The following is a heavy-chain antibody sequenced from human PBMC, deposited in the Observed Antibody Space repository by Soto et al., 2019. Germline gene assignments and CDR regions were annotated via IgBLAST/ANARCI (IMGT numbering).Heavy chain of an antibody. Sequence: QVQQVQSGAEVKKPGASVKVSCKASGYTFTSYGINWVRQAPGQGLEWMGWISANTGNTHYAQRVQGRVTMTTDTSTSTAYMELRSLRSDDTAVYYCARVQSGYDFAYWGQGTLVTVSS. CDR2: ISANTGNT. D-gene: IGHD5-12*01. J-gene: IGHJ4*02. CDR1: GYTFTSYG. V-gene: IGHV1-18*01. CDR3: ARVQSGYDFAY.